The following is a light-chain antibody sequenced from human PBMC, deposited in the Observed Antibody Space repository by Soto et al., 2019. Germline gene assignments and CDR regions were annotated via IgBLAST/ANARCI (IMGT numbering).Light chain of an antibody. J-gene: IGLJ1*01. CDR2: EVN. V-gene: IGLV2-14*01. Sequence: QSALTQPASVSGSPGQSITISCTGTSSDVGGYNYVSWYQHHPGKAPKLMIYEVNNRPSGVSNRFSGSKSGNTASLTISGLQAEDEADYYCSSYTSSSTLYVFGTGTKVTVL. CDR1: SSDVGGYNY. CDR3: SSYTSSSTLYV.